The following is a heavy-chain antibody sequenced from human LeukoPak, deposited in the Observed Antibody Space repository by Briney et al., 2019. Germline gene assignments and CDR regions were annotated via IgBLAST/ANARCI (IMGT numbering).Heavy chain of an antibody. CDR1: GFTFRSYA. D-gene: IGHD4-17*01. J-gene: IGHJ4*02. Sequence: PGGSLRLSCAASGFTFRSYAMHWVRQAPGKGLEWVAVISYDGSNKYYADSVKGRFTISRDNSKNTLYLQMNSLRAEDTAVYYCARDLYGDYEVAYWGQGTLVTVSS. CDR3: ARDLYGDYEVAY. CDR2: ISYDGSNK. V-gene: IGHV3-30-3*01.